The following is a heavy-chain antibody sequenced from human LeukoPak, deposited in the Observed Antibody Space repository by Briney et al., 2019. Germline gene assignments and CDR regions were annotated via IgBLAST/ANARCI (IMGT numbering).Heavy chain of an antibody. Sequence: SETLSLTCTVSGGSISSSSYYWGWIRQPPGKGLEWIGGIYYSGSTYYNPSLKSRVTISVDTSKNQFSLKLSSVTAADTAVYYCASTRGGYCSSTSCYRLGYWGQGTLVTVSS. CDR1: GGSISSSSYY. D-gene: IGHD2-2*02. CDR2: IYYSGST. V-gene: IGHV4-39*01. J-gene: IGHJ4*02. CDR3: ASTRGGYCSSTSCYRLGY.